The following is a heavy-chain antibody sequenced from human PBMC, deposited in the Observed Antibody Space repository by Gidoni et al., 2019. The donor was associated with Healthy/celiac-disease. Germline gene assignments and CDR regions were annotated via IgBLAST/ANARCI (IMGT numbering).Heavy chain of an antibody. Sequence: QVQLVQSGAEVKKPGASVKVSCKACGYTFTSYAMHWVRQAPGQRLEWRGWINAGNGNTKYSQTFQGRVTITRDTSASTAYMELSSLRSEDTAVYYCARNRMTTDFDYWGHGTLVTVSS. V-gene: IGHV1-3*01. J-gene: IGHJ4*01. CDR2: INAGNGNT. CDR3: ARNRMTTDFDY. CDR1: GYTFTSYA. D-gene: IGHD4-17*01.